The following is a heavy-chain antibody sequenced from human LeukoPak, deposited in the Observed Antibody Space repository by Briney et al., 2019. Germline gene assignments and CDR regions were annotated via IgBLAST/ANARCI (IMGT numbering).Heavy chain of an antibody. Sequence: PGGSLRLSCAASGFTFSSFDMHWVRQAPGKGLEWMAVIWYDGSNKYYADSVKGRFSISIDNSKNTLYLQINSLRAEDTAVYYCAKGALAVAGIYDWGQVTLVTVAS. CDR1: GFTFSSFD. CDR2: IWYDGSNK. V-gene: IGHV3-33*06. CDR3: AKGALAVAGIYD. J-gene: IGHJ4*02. D-gene: IGHD6-19*01.